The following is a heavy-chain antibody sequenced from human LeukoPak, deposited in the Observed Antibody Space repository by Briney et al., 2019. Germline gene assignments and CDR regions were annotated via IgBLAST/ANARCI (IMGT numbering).Heavy chain of an antibody. V-gene: IGHV3-7*01. CDR3: ARVGYLRELDY. Sequence: PGGSLRLSCAASGFTFSSYWMSWVRQAPGKGLEWVANIKQDGSEKYYVDSVKGRFTISRDNAKNSLCLQMNSLRAEDTAVYYCARVGYLRELDYWGQGTLVTVSS. CDR2: IKQDGSEK. J-gene: IGHJ4*02. CDR1: GFTFSSYW. D-gene: IGHD5-18*01.